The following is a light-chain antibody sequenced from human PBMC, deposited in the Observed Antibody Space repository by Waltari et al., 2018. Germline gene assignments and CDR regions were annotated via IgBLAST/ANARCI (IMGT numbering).Light chain of an antibody. CDR2: KIN. Sequence: QTVVTQEPSLSVSPGGTVTLTCALSSGSVSSTSYASWYQQTPGQAPRPPVSKINSRSSGVPGRFSGAMLGNKAARTITGAQAEDESDYYCVLYMGSGIWVFGGGTKLTVL. V-gene: IGLV8-61*01. CDR1: SGSVSSTSY. J-gene: IGLJ3*02. CDR3: VLYMGSGIWV.